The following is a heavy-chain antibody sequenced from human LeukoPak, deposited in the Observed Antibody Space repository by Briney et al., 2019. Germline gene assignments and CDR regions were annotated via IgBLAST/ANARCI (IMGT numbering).Heavy chain of an antibody. V-gene: IGHV3-30*03. D-gene: IGHD3-3*01. CDR2: ISYDGSNK. Sequence: GGSLRLSCAASGFTFSNNAMHWVRQAPGKGLEWVALISYDGSNKHYADSVKGRFTISRDNSKNTLYLQMDSLRAEDTAVYYCARVRDKSGYYSRNKNAFDIWGQGTMVTVSS. J-gene: IGHJ3*02. CDR1: GFTFSNNA. CDR3: ARVRDKSGYYSRNKNAFDI.